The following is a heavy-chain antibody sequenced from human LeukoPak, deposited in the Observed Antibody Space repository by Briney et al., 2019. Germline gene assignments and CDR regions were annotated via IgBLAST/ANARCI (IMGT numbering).Heavy chain of an antibody. CDR2: MNPNSGNT. V-gene: IGHV1-8*01. CDR3: ARVKKDYYYYYMDV. Sequence: VASVKVSCKASGYTFTSYDINWVRQATGQGLEWMRWMNPNSGNTGYAQKFQGRVTMTRNTSISTAYMELSSLRSEGTAVYYCARVKKDYYYYYMDVWGKGTTVTISS. J-gene: IGHJ6*03. CDR1: GYTFTSYD.